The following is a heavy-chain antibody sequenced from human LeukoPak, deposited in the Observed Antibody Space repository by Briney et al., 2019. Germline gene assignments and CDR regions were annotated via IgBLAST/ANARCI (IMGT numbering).Heavy chain of an antibody. CDR2: ISWNSGTI. CDR3: AKDMAASTDALDI. Sequence: GGSLRLSCAASGLTFDDYAMHWVRQAPGKGLEWVSDISWNSGTIAYADSVKGRFTISRDNAMNSLYLQMNSLRAEDTALYYCAKDMAASTDALDIWGQGTLVTVSS. CDR1: GLTFDDYA. D-gene: IGHD6-19*01. J-gene: IGHJ3*02. V-gene: IGHV3-9*01.